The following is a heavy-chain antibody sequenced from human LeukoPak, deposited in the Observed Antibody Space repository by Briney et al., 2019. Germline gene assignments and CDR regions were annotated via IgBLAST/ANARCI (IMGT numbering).Heavy chain of an antibody. V-gene: IGHV4-59*01. J-gene: IGHJ6*02. D-gene: IGHD2-15*01. CDR2: IYYSRST. Sequence: SETLSLTCTVSGGSISSYYWSWIRQPPGKGLEWIGYIYYSRSTNYNPSLKSRVTISVDTSKNQFSLKLSSVTAADTAVYYCARAVLGYCSGGSCYEDYYYGMDVWGQGTTVTVSS. CDR3: ARAVLGYCSGGSCYEDYYYGMDV. CDR1: GGSISSYY.